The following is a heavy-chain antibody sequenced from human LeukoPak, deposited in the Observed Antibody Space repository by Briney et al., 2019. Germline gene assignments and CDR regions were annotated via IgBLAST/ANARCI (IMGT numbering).Heavy chain of an antibody. CDR3: TTGQGRYYFYGMDV. Sequence: PGGSLRLSCAASGFTFSDYAMSWVRQAPGKGLEWVSAVTYSGAPTYYADSVKGRFTISRDNAKNSLYLQMNSLKTEDTAVYYCTTGQGRYYFYGMDVWGQGTTVTVSS. CDR2: VTYSGAPT. CDR1: GFTFSDYA. V-gene: IGHV3-23*01. J-gene: IGHJ6*02.